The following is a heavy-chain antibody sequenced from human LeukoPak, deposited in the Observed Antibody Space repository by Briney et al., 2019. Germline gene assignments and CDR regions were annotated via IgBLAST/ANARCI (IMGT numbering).Heavy chain of an antibody. V-gene: IGHV3-74*01. CDR3: ARATPQRYGDFDV. J-gene: IGHJ3*01. CDR1: GFTLSSYW. CDR2: IKTDGTST. D-gene: IGHD4-17*01. Sequence: GGSLRLSCAASGFTLSSYWMSWVRQGPGKGLVWVSRIKTDGTSTNYADSVKGRFTISRDNAKNTLYLQMNSLRVEDTAVYYCARATPQRYGDFDVWGQGTMVTVSS.